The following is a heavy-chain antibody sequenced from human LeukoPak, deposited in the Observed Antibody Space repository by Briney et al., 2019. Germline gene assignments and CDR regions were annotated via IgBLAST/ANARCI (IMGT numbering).Heavy chain of an antibody. J-gene: IGHJ4*02. CDR3: AKDLEQSPAVPEY. CDR2: IEKDGSNK. Sequence: PGGSLRLSCAASGFTFKTYGMHWVRQAPGKGLDWVAFIEKDGSNKYYADSVKGRFTVSRDNSKNRLYLQMNSLRPEETALYYCAKDLEQSPAVPEYWGQGTLVIVSS. CDR1: GFTFKTYG. V-gene: IGHV3-30*02. D-gene: IGHD6-19*01.